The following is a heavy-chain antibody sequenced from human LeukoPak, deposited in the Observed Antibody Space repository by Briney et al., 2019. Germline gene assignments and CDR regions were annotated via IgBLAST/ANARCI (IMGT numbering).Heavy chain of an antibody. D-gene: IGHD3-9*01. CDR1: GASISSGSYY. Sequence: SETLSLTCTVSGASISSGSYYWGWIRQPPGKGLEWIGSIYYSGSTYYNPSLKSRVTISVDTSKNQFSLKLSSVTAADTAVYYCARAAGFGAFDIWGQGTMVTVSS. CDR2: IYYSGST. CDR3: ARAAGFGAFDI. J-gene: IGHJ3*02. V-gene: IGHV4-39*01.